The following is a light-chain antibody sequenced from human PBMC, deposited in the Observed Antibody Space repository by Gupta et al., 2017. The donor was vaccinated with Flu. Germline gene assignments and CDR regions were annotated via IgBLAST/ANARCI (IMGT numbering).Light chain of an antibody. CDR3: QQYSSTPRT. CDR2: WAS. V-gene: IGKV4-1*01. CDR1: QSVLYSSNNQNY. J-gene: IGKJ4*01. Sequence: DIVMTQSPDSLAVSLGERATINCKSSQSVLYSSNNQNYLAWYQQKPGQPPKLLIYWASTRESGVPDRFSGSGSGTDFTLTISSLQAEDVAVYYCQQYSSTPRTFGGGTKVEIK.